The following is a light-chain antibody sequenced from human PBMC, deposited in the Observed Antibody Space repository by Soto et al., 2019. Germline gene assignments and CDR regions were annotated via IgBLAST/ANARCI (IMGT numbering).Light chain of an antibody. Sequence: QSVLTQPASVSGSPGQSITISCTGTSSDAAGYNYVSWYQQYPGKVPKLVIYEVNNRPSGVSYRFSGSKSCNTASLTISGLQAEDEADYYCSSYTGINTQVFGGGTKLTVL. V-gene: IGLV2-14*01. CDR3: SSYTGINTQV. CDR1: SSDAAGYNY. CDR2: EVN. J-gene: IGLJ3*02.